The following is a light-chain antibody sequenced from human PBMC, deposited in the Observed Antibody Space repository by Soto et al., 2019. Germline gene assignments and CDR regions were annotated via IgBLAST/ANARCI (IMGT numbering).Light chain of an antibody. Sequence: DIVMTQSPDSLSVSPGERASIKCESRQSVVYSSNNRSLLAWYQQKPGQPPSLLMFGASMRESWVSDRVTGSWSGRDFTLTINSLQAEDVAFSYCQQYFTIPWTVGQGTKVEIK. CDR3: QQYFTIPWT. CDR2: GAS. J-gene: IGKJ1*01. V-gene: IGKV4-1*01. CDR1: QSVVYSSNNRSL.